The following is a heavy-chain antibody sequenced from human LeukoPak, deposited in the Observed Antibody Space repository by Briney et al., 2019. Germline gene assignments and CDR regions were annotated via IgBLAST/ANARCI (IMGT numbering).Heavy chain of an antibody. CDR1: GFTFSKAW. J-gene: IGHJ4*02. Sequence: GGSLGLSCAASGFTFSKAWMSWVRQAPGKGLEWVGRIKSKTDGGTTDYAAPVKGRFTISRDDSKNTLYLQMNSLKIEDTAVYFCATYGPVRITIFGVVIIRDYWGQGTLVTVSS. D-gene: IGHD3-3*01. V-gene: IGHV3-15*01. CDR3: ATYGPVRITIFGVVIIRDY. CDR2: IKSKTDGGTT.